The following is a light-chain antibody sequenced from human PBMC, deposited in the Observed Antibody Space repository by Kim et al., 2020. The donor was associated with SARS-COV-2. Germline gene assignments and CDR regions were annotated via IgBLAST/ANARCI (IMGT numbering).Light chain of an antibody. V-gene: IGLV1-51*01. CDR1: DSNIGTND. Sequence: QSVLTQPPSVSAAPGQKVIISCSGSDSNIGTNDVSWFQQFPGTAPKLLIYDNNRRPSGTPDRFSGSKSATSATLDITELQTGDEADYHCGTWDSSLSAVVFGGGTKVTFL. CDR2: DNN. CDR3: GTWDSSLSAVV. J-gene: IGLJ2*01.